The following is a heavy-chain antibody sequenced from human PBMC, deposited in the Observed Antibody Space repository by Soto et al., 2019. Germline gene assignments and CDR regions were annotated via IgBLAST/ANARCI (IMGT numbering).Heavy chain of an antibody. D-gene: IGHD1-7*01. J-gene: IGHJ4*02. CDR3: AKEGGTLGTSACYGFDY. CDR1: GFSFSSYG. CDR2: ISNEGSIQ. Sequence: QVQLVESGGGVVQPGVSLRLSCAASGFSFSSYGIHWVRQAPGKGLEWVAVISNEGSIQYYADSVKGRFTISRDNSENTVFLQMNSLRGEDTAVYYCAKEGGTLGTSACYGFDYWGQGSRVTVSS. V-gene: IGHV3-30*18.